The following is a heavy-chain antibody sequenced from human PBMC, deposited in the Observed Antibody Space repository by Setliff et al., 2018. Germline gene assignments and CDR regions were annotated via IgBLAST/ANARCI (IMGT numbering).Heavy chain of an antibody. V-gene: IGHV4-39*02. J-gene: IGHJ4*02. D-gene: IGHD3-10*01. CDR3: ARDRSYYASGSFTKWFDY. Sequence: PSETLSLTCTVSGASLNSGTYYWGWIRQPPGKGLEWIGRIYYRGDTYYNPSLKGRLTISVDTAQNQFSLRLTSVTAADTAVYYCARDRSYYASGSFTKWFDYWGQGTLVTVSS. CDR2: IYYRGDT. CDR1: GASLNSGTYY.